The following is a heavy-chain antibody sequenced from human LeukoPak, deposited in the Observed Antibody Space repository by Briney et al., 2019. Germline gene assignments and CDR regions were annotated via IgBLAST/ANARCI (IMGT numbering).Heavy chain of an antibody. CDR2: INHSGST. Sequence: SETLSLTCAVYGGSFSGYYWSWVRQPPGKGVERMGEINHSGSTKYTPSLKSPVTISVDTSKNQFSLKLSSVTAADTAVYYCARGPSMISGFDPWGQGTLVTVSS. J-gene: IGHJ5*02. CDR3: ARGPSMISGFDP. V-gene: IGHV4-34*01. CDR1: GGSFSGYY. D-gene: IGHD3-22*01.